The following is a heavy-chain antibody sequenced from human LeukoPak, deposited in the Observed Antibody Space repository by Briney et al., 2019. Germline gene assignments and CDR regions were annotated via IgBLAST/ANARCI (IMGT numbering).Heavy chain of an antibody. J-gene: IGHJ4*02. D-gene: IGHD6-13*01. CDR2: IYYSENT. Sequence: TSETLSLTCTVSGGSISSGSYYWGWIRQPPGEELEWIGSIYYSENTYYNPFFKSRVTISVDTSNNQFSLELSSVTAADTAVYYCARGTSGDYYGSWYEIDYWGQGTLVTVSS. CDR3: ARGTSGDYYGSWYEIDY. CDR1: GGSISSGSYY. V-gene: IGHV4-39*01.